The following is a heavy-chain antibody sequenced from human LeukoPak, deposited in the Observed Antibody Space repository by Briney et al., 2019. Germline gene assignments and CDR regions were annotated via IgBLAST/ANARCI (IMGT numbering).Heavy chain of an antibody. D-gene: IGHD2/OR15-2a*01. CDR2: IYDGGTT. CDR3: ARDRGINWFDP. V-gene: IGHV3-53*01. Sequence: PGGSLRLSCAASGFTVSSNYMSWVRQAPGKGLEWVSVIYDGGTTYYADSVKGRVTISRDNSKNRLYLQMNSLKVEDAAKYYCARDRGINWFDPWGQGTVVTVSS. CDR1: GFTVSSNY. J-gene: IGHJ5*02.